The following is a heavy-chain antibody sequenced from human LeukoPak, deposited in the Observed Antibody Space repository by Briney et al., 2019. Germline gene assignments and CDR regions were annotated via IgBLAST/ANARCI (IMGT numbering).Heavy chain of an antibody. V-gene: IGHV3-7*01. D-gene: IGHD6-13*01. CDR3: ARDLAGNDY. J-gene: IGHJ4*02. Sequence: GGSLRLSCAASGFTFSPYWMSWVRQAPGKGLEWVANIKQDGSEKYYVDSVKGRFTISRDNAKNSLYLQMNSLRAEDTAMYYCARDLAGNDYWGQGTLVTVSS. CDR2: IKQDGSEK. CDR1: GFTFSPYW.